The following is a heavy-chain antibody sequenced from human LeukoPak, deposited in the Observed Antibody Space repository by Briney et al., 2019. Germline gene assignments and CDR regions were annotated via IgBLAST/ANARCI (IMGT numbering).Heavy chain of an antibody. J-gene: IGHJ4*02. V-gene: IGHV3-23*01. CDR2: ISGSGGST. Sequence: PGGSLRLSCAASGFTFSSYAMSWVRQAPGKGLEWVSAISGSGGSTYYADSVKGRFTISRDNSKNTLYLQMNSLRAEDTAVYYCASYLWGSYRCFDSWGQGTLVTVSS. CDR3: ASYLWGSYRCFDS. D-gene: IGHD3-16*02. CDR1: GFTFSSYA.